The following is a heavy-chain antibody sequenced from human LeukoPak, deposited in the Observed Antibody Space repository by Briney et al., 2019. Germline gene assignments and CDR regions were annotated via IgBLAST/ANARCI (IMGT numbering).Heavy chain of an antibody. CDR2: ISYDGSNK. D-gene: IGHD5-18*01. Sequence: GGSLRLSCAASGFTFSSYGMHWVRQAPGKGLEWVAVISYDGSNKYYADSVKGRFTISRDNSKNTLYLQMNSLRAEDTAVYYCARDLLDTAMVTWPGWFDPWGQGTLVTVSS. CDR1: GFTFSSYG. CDR3: ARDLLDTAMVTWPGWFDP. V-gene: IGHV3-30*03. J-gene: IGHJ5*02.